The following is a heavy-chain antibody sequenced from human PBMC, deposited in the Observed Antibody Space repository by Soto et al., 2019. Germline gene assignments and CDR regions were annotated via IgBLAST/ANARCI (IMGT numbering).Heavy chain of an antibody. D-gene: IGHD1-26*01. CDR2: IYYSGST. CDR1: GGSISSYY. CDR3: ARDSRAVGATDY. V-gene: IGHV4-59*01. J-gene: IGHJ4*02. Sequence: TLSLTCTVSGGSISSYYWSWIRQPPGKGLEWIGYIYYSGSTNYNPFLKSRVTISVDTSKNQFSLKLSSVTAADTAVYYCARDSRAVGATDYWGQGTLVTVSS.